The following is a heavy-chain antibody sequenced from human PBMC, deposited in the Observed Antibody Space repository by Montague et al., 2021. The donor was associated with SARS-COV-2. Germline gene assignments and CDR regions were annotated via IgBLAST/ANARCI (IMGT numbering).Heavy chain of an antibody. CDR3: ARAGDDYYYDSSGFLY. V-gene: IGHV3-48*03. J-gene: IGHJ4*02. D-gene: IGHD3-22*01. CDR1: GFIFSSYE. Sequence: SLRLSCAASGFIFSSYEMNWVRQAPGKGLEWASFISNSGDTKYYADSVKGRFTISRDNAKNSLYLQMSSLRDEDTAVYYCARAGDDYYYDSSGFLYWGQGILVTVSS. CDR2: ISNSGDTK.